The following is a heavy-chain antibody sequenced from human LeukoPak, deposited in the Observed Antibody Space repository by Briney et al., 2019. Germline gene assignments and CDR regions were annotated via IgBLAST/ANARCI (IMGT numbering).Heavy chain of an antibody. Sequence: PGGSLRLSCAASGFTFSSYGMHWVRQAPGKGLEWVAFIRSDGSNKNYADSVKGLFTISRGNSKNTLYLQMNSPRAEDTAVYYCAKSCGGGSCYTDYWGQGTLVTVSS. CDR2: IRSDGSNK. J-gene: IGHJ4*02. V-gene: IGHV3-30*02. D-gene: IGHD2-15*01. CDR1: GFTFSSYG. CDR3: AKSCGGGSCYTDY.